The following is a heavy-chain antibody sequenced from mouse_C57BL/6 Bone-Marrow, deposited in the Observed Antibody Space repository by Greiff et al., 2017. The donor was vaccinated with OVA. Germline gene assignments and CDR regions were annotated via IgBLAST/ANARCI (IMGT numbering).Heavy chain of an antibody. CDR2: IYPGDGDT. V-gene: IGHV1-80*01. CDR3: ARSNGYYAAY. Sequence: VKLMESGAELVKPGASVKISCKASGYAFSSYWMNWVKQRPGKGLEWIGQIYPGDGDTNYNGKFKGKATLTADKSSSTAYMQLSSLTSEDSAVYFCARSNGYYAAYWGQGTLVTVSA. J-gene: IGHJ3*01. CDR1: GYAFSSYW. D-gene: IGHD2-3*01.